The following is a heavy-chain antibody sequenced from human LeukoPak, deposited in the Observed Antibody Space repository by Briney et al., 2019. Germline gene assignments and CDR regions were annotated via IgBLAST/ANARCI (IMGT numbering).Heavy chain of an antibody. D-gene: IGHD3-10*01. CDR3: AKGGVRLWFGGGLFDY. Sequence: GRSLRLSCAASGFTFSSYGMHWVHQAPGKGLEWVAVISYDGSNKYYADSVKGRFTISRDNSKNTLYLQMSSLRAEDTAVYYCAKGGVRLWFGGGLFDYWGQGTLVTVSS. CDR1: GFTFSSYG. J-gene: IGHJ4*02. V-gene: IGHV3-30*18. CDR2: ISYDGSNK.